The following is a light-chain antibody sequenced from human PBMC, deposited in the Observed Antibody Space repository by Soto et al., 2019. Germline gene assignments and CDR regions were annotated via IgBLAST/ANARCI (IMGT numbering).Light chain of an antibody. V-gene: IGKV3-15*01. CDR2: GAS. J-gene: IGKJ1*01. Sequence: EIVMTQSPATLSVSPGERATLSCRAVQSISNNLAWYQQKPGQAPRLLISGASNRATGIPARFTGSGSGTEFTLIISSLQSEDLEVYYCQQYSSWPRTFGQRTKVEIK. CDR3: QQYSSWPRT. CDR1: QSISNN.